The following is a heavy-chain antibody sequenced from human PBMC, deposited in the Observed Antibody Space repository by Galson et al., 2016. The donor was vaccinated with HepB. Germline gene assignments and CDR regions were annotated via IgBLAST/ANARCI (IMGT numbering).Heavy chain of an antibody. CDR3: ARTSYRECTGTRCVNFRYYYYYMDV. J-gene: IGHJ6*03. CDR2: IFLGGTT. Sequence: SLRLSCAASGFTVSSCYMSWVRQAPGKGLEWVSVIFLGGTTYYADSVEGRFTISRDDSMNTLYLQMNSLTAEDTAVYFCARTSYRECTGTRCVNFRYYYYYMDVWGRGTTVTVSS. CDR1: GFTVSSCY. V-gene: IGHV3-53*01. D-gene: IGHD2-2*01.